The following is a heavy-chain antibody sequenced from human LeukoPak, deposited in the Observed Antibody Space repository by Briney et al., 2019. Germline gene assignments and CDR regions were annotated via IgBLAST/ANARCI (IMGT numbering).Heavy chain of an antibody. CDR2: FYSRTSV. CDR3: AKVGHYIDSSGYYYLDY. J-gene: IGHJ4*02. Sequence: SETLSLTCTVSGDSASSNYWSWIRQPPGKGLEWLGYFYSRTSVTSNPSLQGRVTMSSDTAKNQFSLRLTSVTAADTAVYYCAKVGHYIDSSGYYYLDYWGQGTLVTVSS. D-gene: IGHD3-22*01. V-gene: IGHV4-59*02. CDR1: GDSASSNY.